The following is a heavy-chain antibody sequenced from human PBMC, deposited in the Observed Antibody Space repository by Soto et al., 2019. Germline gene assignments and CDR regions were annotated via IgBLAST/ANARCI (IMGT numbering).Heavy chain of an antibody. J-gene: IGHJ6*03. CDR1: GDSVSSNSVT. CDR3: ARESYYYYMDV. Sequence: PSQTLSLTCAISGDSVSSNSVTWNWIRQSPSRGLEWLGRTYYRSKWYNDYAVSVTSRVTINPDTSKNQFSLHLNSVTPEDTAEYYCARESYYYYMDVWGKGTTVTVSS. CDR2: TYYRSKWYN. V-gene: IGHV6-1*01.